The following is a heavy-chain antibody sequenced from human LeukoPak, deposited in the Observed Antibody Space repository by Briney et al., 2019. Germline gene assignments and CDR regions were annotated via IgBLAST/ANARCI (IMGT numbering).Heavy chain of an antibody. CDR3: ARESRAVVTRRGRYYFDY. CDR1: GGSLSGYY. D-gene: IGHD4-23*01. CDR2: INHSGST. V-gene: IGHV4-34*01. J-gene: IGHJ4*02. Sequence: SETLSLTCAVYGGSLSGYYWSWIRQPPGKGLEWIGEINHSGSTNYNPSLKSRVTISVDTSKNQFSLKLSSVTAADTAVYYCARESRAVVTRRGRYYFDYWGQGTLVTVSS.